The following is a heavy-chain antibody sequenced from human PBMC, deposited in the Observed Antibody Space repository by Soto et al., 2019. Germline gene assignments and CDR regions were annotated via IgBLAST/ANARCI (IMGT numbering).Heavy chain of an antibody. Sequence: QVQLQESGPGLVKPSQTLSLTCTVSGGSISSGGYYWSWIRQHPGKGLEWIGYIYYSGSTYYNPSLKSRVTISVDTSKNQCSLKLSSVTAADTAVYYCARDKCSGGSCYSNWFDPWGQGTLVTVSS. CDR3: ARDKCSGGSCYSNWFDP. CDR1: GGSISSGGYY. J-gene: IGHJ5*02. V-gene: IGHV4-31*03. CDR2: IYYSGST. D-gene: IGHD2-15*01.